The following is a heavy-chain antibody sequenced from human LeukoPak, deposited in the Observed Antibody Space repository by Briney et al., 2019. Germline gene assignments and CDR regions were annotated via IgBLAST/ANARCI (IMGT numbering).Heavy chain of an antibody. CDR1: GYTFTGYY. D-gene: IGHD3-22*01. J-gene: IGHJ3*02. V-gene: IGHV1-69*04. Sequence: VASVKVSCKASGYTFTGYYMHWVRQAPGQGLEWMGRIIPILGIANYAQKFQGRVTITADKSTSTAYMELSSLRSEDTAVYYCAREITMIVIRRNAFDIWGQGTMDTVSS. CDR2: IIPILGIA. CDR3: AREITMIVIRRNAFDI.